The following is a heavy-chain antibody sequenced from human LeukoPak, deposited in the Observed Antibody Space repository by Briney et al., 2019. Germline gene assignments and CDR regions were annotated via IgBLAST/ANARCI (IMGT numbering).Heavy chain of an antibody. J-gene: IGHJ6*02. CDR1: GFXVSSNY. D-gene: IGHD3-10*01. CDR3: ARDRAHYYYYGMDV. CDR2: IYSGGST. Sequence: PGGSLRLSCAASGFXVSSNYISWVRQAPGKGLEWVSVIYSGGSTYYADSVKGRFTISRDNSKNTLYLQMNSLRAEDTAVYYCARDRAHYYYYGMDVWGQGTTVTVSS. V-gene: IGHV3-66*01.